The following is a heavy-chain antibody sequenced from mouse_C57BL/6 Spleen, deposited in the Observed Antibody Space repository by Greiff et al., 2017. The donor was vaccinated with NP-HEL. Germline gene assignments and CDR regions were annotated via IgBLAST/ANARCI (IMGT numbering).Heavy chain of an antibody. CDR1: GYTFTSYW. Sequence: QVQLQQSGAELVMPGASVKLSCKASGYTFTSYWMHWVKQRPGQGLEWIGEIDPSDSYTNYNQKFKGKSTLTVDKSSSTAYMQRSSLTSEDSAFYYCARPSGWAIDYWGQGTSVTVSS. CDR2: IDPSDSYT. J-gene: IGHJ4*01. CDR3: ARPSGWAIDY. V-gene: IGHV1-69*01.